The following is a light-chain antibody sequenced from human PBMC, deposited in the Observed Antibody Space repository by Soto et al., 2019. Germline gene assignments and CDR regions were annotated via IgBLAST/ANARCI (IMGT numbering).Light chain of an antibody. Sequence: PQSPGTLTLSPGERATLSCRASQSVRTNNLAWYQQKPGQTPRLLIYGASSRATGIPERFSGGGSGTDFTLTISSLEREDFSVFYCHQSGGSPTCGQSIKVDIK. CDR2: GAS. CDR3: HQSGGSPT. V-gene: IGKV3-20*01. CDR1: QSVRTNN. J-gene: IGKJ1*01.